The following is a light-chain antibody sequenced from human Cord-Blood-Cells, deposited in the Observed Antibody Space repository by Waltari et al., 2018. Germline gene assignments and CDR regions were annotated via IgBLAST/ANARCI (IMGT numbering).Light chain of an antibody. J-gene: IGKJ4*02. V-gene: IGKV1-33*01. CDR1: QDITNY. CDR3: QQYDNLPPSLT. Sequence: DIQLTQSPSSLSASAGDRVTITCQASQDITNYLNWYQQKPGKAPKLLIYDASNLETGVPSRFSGSGSGTAFTFTISSLQPEDIATYYCQQYDNLPPSLTFGGGTKVEIK. CDR2: DAS.